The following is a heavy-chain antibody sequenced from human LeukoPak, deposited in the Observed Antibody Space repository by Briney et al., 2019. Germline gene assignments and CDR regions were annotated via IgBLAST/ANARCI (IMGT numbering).Heavy chain of an antibody. J-gene: IGHJ5*02. D-gene: IGHD3-3*01. CDR1: GGSISSYY. Sequence: PSETLSLTCTVSGGSISSYYWSWIRQPPGKGLEWIGYIYYSGSTNYNPPLKSRVTISVDTSKNQFSLKLSSVTAADTAVYYCARDRADFWSGYYGAWFDPWGQGTLVTVSS. V-gene: IGHV4-59*01. CDR2: IYYSGST. CDR3: ARDRADFWSGYYGAWFDP.